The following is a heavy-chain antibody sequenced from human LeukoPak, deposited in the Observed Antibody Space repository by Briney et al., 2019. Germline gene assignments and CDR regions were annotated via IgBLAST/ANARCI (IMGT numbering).Heavy chain of an antibody. V-gene: IGHV3-23*01. CDR1: GFTFSSYA. Sequence: GGSLRLSCAASGFTFSSYAMSWVRQAPGKGLEWVSAIRGSGDRTHYADSVKGRFTISRDNSKNTLFLHMNSLRAEDTAVYSCAKGYYGSGSYGWFDYWGQGPWSPSPQ. CDR3: AKGYYGSGSYGWFDY. CDR2: IRGSGDRT. D-gene: IGHD3-10*01. J-gene: IGHJ4*02.